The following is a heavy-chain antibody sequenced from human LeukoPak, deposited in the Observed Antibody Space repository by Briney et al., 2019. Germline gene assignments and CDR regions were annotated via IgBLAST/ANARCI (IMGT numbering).Heavy chain of an antibody. D-gene: IGHD1-7*01. CDR3: ASRNNWNSYYFDY. CDR1: GFTFSNYV. V-gene: IGHV3-21*01. Sequence: GGSLRLSCAASGFTFSNYVMSWVRQAPGKGLEWVSSISSSSSYIYYTDSVKGRFTISRDNAKNSLYLQMNSLRAEDTAVYYCASRNNWNSYYFDYWGQGTLVTVSS. J-gene: IGHJ4*02. CDR2: ISSSSSYI.